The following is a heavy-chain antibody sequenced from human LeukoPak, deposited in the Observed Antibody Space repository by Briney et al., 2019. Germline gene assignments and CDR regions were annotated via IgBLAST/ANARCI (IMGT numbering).Heavy chain of an antibody. J-gene: IGHJ4*02. Sequence: GGSLRLSCAASGFTFSNYWMHWVRQAPGKGLEWVSSISSSSSYIYYADSVKGRFTISRDNAKNSLYLQMNSLRAEDTAVYYCARSYVDTGDYWGQGTLVTVSS. D-gene: IGHD5-18*01. V-gene: IGHV3-21*01. CDR3: ARSYVDTGDY. CDR1: GFTFSNYW. CDR2: ISSSSSYI.